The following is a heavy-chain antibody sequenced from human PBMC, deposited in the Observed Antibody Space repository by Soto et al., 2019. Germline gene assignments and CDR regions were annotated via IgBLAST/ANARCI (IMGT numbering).Heavy chain of an antibody. CDR2: INSDGSST. V-gene: IGHV3-74*01. J-gene: IGHJ5*02. D-gene: IGHD2-2*02. Sequence: PGGLMTLYCGACGFTISSYWMHWDRQAPGKGLVWVSRINSDGSSTSYADSVKGRFTISRDNAKNTLYLQMNSLRAEDTAVYYCARNPEVIPWFDPWGQGTLVTVSS. CDR3: ARNPEVIPWFDP. CDR1: GFTISSYW.